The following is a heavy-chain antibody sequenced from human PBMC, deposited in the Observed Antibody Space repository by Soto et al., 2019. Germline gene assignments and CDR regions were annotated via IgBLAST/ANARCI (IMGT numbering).Heavy chain of an antibody. J-gene: IGHJ6*02. CDR1: GFTFSSYA. V-gene: IGHV3-30-3*01. Sequence: QVQLVESGGGVVQPGRSLRLSCAASGFTFSSYAMHWVRQAPGKGLEWVAVISYDGSNKYYADSVKGRFTISRDNAKNSLYLQMNSLRAEDTAVYYCARATSYYGASTYGMDVWGQGTTVTVSS. CDR3: ARATSYYGASTYGMDV. CDR2: ISYDGSNK. D-gene: IGHD1-26*01.